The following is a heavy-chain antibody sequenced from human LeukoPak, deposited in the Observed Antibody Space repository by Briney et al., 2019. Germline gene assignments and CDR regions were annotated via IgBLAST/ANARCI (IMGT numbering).Heavy chain of an antibody. D-gene: IGHD6-19*01. CDR3: ANEESSGLLDY. V-gene: IGHV3-23*01. J-gene: IGHJ4*02. Sequence: GGSLRLSCVASGFTVSSNYMSWVRQAPGKGLEWVSAISGSGGSTYYADSVKGRFTISRDNSKNTLYLQMNSLRAEDTAVYYCANEESSGLLDYWGQGTLVTVSS. CDR1: GFTVSSNY. CDR2: ISGSGGST.